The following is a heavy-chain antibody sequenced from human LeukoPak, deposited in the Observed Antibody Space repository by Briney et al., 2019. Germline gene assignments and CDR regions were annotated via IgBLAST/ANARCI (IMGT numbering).Heavy chain of an antibody. Sequence: GGSLRLSCAASGFTFSRYVMHWVRQAPGKGLEWVAIKSYDGNNKNYADSVKGRFTISRDNSKNTLYLQMDSLRAEDTAVYYCAKVAPYDIHAFDIWGQGTMVTVSS. CDR3: AKVAPYDIHAFDI. D-gene: IGHD3-9*01. CDR2: KSYDGNNK. CDR1: GFTFSRYV. J-gene: IGHJ3*02. V-gene: IGHV3-30*18.